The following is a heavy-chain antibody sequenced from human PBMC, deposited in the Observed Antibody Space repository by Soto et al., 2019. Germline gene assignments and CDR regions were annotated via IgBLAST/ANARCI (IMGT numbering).Heavy chain of an antibody. CDR1: GFTFTNYG. CDR3: AKDGAPRYCTRSSCHPAGAY. V-gene: IGHV3-30*18. Sequence: QVQLVESGGGVVQPGRSLRLSCAGSGFTFTNYGLHWVRQAPGKGREWVAAISSDGSNKYYADSVKGRFTISRDYSRSMLYLQMYSLRAEDTAVYYCAKDGAPRYCTRSSCHPAGAYWGQGTLFTVSS. D-gene: IGHD2-15*01. J-gene: IGHJ4*02. CDR2: ISSDGSNK.